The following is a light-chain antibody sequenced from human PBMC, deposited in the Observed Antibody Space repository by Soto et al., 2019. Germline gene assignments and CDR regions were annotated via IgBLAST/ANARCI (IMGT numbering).Light chain of an antibody. CDR2: GAS. CDR3: QQHKAWPLT. J-gene: IGKJ4*01. V-gene: IGKV3-15*01. Sequence: EIVLTQSPATLSVSPGERATLSCRASQTVGTSLVWYQQKPGQAPSHLIYGASTRAACIPARFSGSGSGTDFNLTIRSLQSEDFAVYYCQQHKAWPLTFGGGTEVEIK. CDR1: QTVGTS.